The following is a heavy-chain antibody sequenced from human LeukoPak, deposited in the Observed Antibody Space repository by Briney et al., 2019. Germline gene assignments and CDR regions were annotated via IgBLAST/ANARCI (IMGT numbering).Heavy chain of an antibody. CDR2: IKEDGTVK. CDR1: GFTFSRYW. J-gene: IGHJ4*02. Sequence: PGGSQRLSCAASGFTFSRYWMSWVRQAPGKGLEWVANIKEDGTVKYYVESVKGRFTISRDNAKNSLYLQMNSLRAEDTAVYYCAASITMFDYWGQGTLVTVSS. D-gene: IGHD3-10*01. CDR3: AASITMFDY. V-gene: IGHV3-7*02.